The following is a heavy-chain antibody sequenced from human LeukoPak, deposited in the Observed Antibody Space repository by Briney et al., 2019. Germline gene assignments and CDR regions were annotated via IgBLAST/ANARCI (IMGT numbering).Heavy chain of an antibody. V-gene: IGHV4-4*07. Sequence: SETLSLTCNVSGGSISSYYWSWIRQPAGKGLEWVGRIHTSGNTNYNPSLKSRVTLSVDTSKNQFSLNLSSVTAADTAVYYCASEGGSYRAFDYWGQGTLVTVSS. D-gene: IGHD1-26*01. CDR2: IHTSGNT. J-gene: IGHJ4*02. CDR3: ASEGGSYRAFDY. CDR1: GGSISSYY.